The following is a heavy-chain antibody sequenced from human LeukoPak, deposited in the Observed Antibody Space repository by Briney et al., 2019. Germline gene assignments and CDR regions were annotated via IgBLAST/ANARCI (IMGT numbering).Heavy chain of an antibody. CDR1: GGSISSSSYY. CDR3: ARSRDLGNGSGSYRAFDI. J-gene: IGHJ3*02. D-gene: IGHD3-10*01. CDR2: IYYSGST. Sequence: SETLSLTCSVSGGSISSSSYYWGWIRQPPGKGLEWIGSIYYSGSTYYNPSLRSRVTISVDISKNQFSLKLSSVTAADTAVYYCARSRDLGNGSGSYRAFDIWGQGTMVTVSS. V-gene: IGHV4-39*07.